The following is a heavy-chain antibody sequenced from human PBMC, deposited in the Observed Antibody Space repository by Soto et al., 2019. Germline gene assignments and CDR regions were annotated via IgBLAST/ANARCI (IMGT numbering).Heavy chain of an antibody. D-gene: IGHD3-10*01. CDR1: GGSISSYY. CDR2: IYYSGST. CDR3: ARDRGDYGSGSPLWYFDL. V-gene: IGHV4-59*01. Sequence: QVQLQESGPGLVKPSETLSLTCTVSGGSISSYYWSWIRQPPGKGLEWIGYIYYSGSTNYNPSLKSRVTISVDTSKNQSSLKLSSLTAADTAVYYCARDRGDYGSGSPLWYFDLWGRGTLVTVSS. J-gene: IGHJ2*01.